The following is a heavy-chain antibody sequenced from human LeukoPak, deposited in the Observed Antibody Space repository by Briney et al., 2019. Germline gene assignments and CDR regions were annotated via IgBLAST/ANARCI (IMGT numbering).Heavy chain of an antibody. V-gene: IGHV4-59*01. Sequence: PSETLSLTCTVSGGSISSYYWSWIRQPPGKGLEWIGYIYYSGSTNYNPSLKSRVTISVDTSKNQFSLKLSSVTAADTAVYYCARVRVGESSSSFDYWGQGTLVTVSS. CDR2: IYYSGST. J-gene: IGHJ4*02. D-gene: IGHD6-13*01. CDR1: GGSISSYY. CDR3: ARVRVGESSSSFDY.